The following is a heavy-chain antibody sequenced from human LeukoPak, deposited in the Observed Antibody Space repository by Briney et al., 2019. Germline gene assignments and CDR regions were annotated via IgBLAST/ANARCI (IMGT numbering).Heavy chain of an antibody. D-gene: IGHD3-3*01. CDR3: ARVVSSIFGN. Sequence: SVKVSCKASGGTFSSYTISWVRQAPGQGLEWMGGIIPIFGTANYAQKFQGRVTITTDESTSTAYMELSSLRSEDTAVYYCARVVSSIFGNWGQGTLVTVSS. CDR2: IIPIFGTA. CDR1: GGTFSSYT. J-gene: IGHJ4*02. V-gene: IGHV1-69*05.